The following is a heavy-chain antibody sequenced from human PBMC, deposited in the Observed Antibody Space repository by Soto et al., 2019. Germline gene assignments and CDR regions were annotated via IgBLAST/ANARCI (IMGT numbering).Heavy chain of an antibody. Sequence: ASVKVSCKASGYTFTSYYMQWVRQAPGQGLEWMGIINPSGGSTSYAQKFQGRVTMTRDTSTSTVYMELSSLRSEDTAVYYCARVGCSSTSCPPTYYFDYWGQGTLVTVSS. V-gene: IGHV1-46*03. CDR3: ARVGCSSTSCPPTYYFDY. J-gene: IGHJ4*02. D-gene: IGHD2-2*01. CDR2: INPSGGST. CDR1: GYTFTSYY.